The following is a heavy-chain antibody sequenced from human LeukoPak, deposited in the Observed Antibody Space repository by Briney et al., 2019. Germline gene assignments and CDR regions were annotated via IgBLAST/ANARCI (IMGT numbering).Heavy chain of an antibody. V-gene: IGHV4-59*01. Sequence: SETLSLTCTVSGDSITNNYWTWMRQPPGKGVEWIGQISDNGSTNYNPSLKSRVTMAIDASKNELSLKLTSVTAPDSAVYYCARGSGYYVYWGQGTLVTVPS. CDR3: ARGSGYYVY. J-gene: IGHJ4*02. CDR1: GDSITNNY. CDR2: ISDNGST. D-gene: IGHD3-3*01.